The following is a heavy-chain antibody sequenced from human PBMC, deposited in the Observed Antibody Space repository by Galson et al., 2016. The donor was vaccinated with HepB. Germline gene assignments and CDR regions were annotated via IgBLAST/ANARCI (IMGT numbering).Heavy chain of an antibody. V-gene: IGHV3-23*01. J-gene: IGHJ4*02. Sequence: SLRLSCAASGFTFSSYAMNWVRQAPGKGLEWVAAVSGSAAGTEYGITTDYADSVKGRFTISRDNSKNTLYLQMNSLRAEYTAVYYCAKVGPSCSSTRCSDYYFDYWGQGTLVTVSS. CDR2: VSGSAAGTEYGITT. CDR1: GFTFSSYA. D-gene: IGHD2-2*01. CDR3: AKVGPSCSSTRCSDYYFDY.